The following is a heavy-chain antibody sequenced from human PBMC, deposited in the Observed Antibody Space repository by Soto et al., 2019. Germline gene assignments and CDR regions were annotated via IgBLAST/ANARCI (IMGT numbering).Heavy chain of an antibody. CDR3: ARDSSTSSIWFDP. V-gene: IGHV1-18*04. Sequence: QVQVVQSGVEVKKPGASVKLSCTASGYSFTSHGFSWVRQAPGQWLEWMAWVSGYNGITDIAQKFQGRVTLTIESTTNTAYMELGSLRSDDTAVYFCARDSSTSSIWFDPGGQGTRVTVSS. CDR2: VSGYNGIT. D-gene: IGHD2-2*01. CDR1: GYSFTSHG. J-gene: IGHJ5*02.